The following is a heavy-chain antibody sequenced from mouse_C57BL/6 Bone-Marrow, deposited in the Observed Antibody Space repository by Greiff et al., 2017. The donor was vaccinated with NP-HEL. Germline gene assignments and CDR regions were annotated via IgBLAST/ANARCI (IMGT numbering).Heavy chain of an antibody. V-gene: IGHV3-6*01. CDR1: GYSITSGYY. CDR2: ISYDGSN. Sequence: DVKLVESGPGLVKPSQSLSLTCSVTGYSITSGYYWNWIRQFPGNKLEWMGYISYDGSNNYNPSLKNRISITRDTSKNQFFLKLNSVTTEDTATYYCAREGNSFAYWGQGTLVTVSA. D-gene: IGHD2-1*01. J-gene: IGHJ3*01. CDR3: AREGNSFAY.